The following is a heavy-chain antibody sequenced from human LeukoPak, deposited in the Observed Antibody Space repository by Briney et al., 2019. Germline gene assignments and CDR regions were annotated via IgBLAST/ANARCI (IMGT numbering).Heavy chain of an antibody. CDR1: GFTFSSYA. CDR2: IYTGGST. CDR3: ARDTGRSSWPGAWDY. Sequence: PGGSLRLSCAASGFTFSSYAMSWVRQAPGKGLEWVSVIYTGGSTYYADSVKGRFTISRDNSKNTLYLQMNSLRAEDTAVYYCARDTGRSSWPGAWDYWGQGTLVTVSS. J-gene: IGHJ4*02. V-gene: IGHV3-53*01. D-gene: IGHD6-13*01.